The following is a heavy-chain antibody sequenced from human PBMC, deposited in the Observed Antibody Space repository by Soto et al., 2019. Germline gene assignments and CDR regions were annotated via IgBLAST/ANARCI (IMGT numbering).Heavy chain of an antibody. V-gene: IGHV1-69*06. CDR2: IIPIFGTA. CDR3: ASCSTSCYTERSYYYYYGMDV. Sequence: QVQLVQSGAEVKKPGSSVKVSCKASGGTFSSYAISWVRQAPGQGLEWMGGIIPIFGTANYAQKFQGRVTITADKSTSTAYMELSSLRSEDTAVYYCASCSTSCYTERSYYYYYGMDVWGQGTTVTVSS. J-gene: IGHJ6*02. CDR1: GGTFSSYA. D-gene: IGHD2-2*02.